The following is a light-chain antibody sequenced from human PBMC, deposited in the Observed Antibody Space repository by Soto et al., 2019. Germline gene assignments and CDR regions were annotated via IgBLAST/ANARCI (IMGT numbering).Light chain of an antibody. CDR2: EVT. V-gene: IGLV2-14*01. CDR1: SSDVGDNY. J-gene: IGLJ2*01. Sequence: QSALAQPPSASGSPGQSVTISCTGTSSDVGDNYVSWYQQHLGKAPKLIIYEVTLRPSGVSSRFSGSKSGNTASLTISGLQAEDEADYYCSSFERSGTRVIGGGTKVTVL. CDR3: SSFERSGTRV.